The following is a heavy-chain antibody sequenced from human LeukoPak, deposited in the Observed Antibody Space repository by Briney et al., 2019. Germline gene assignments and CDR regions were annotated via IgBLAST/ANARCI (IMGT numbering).Heavy chain of an antibody. D-gene: IGHD1-26*01. CDR2: IYTSGST. CDR3: AREGGESGSYAFDI. Sequence: SETLSLTCTVSGGSISSYYWSWIRQPAGKGLEWIGRIYTSGSTNYNPSLKSRVTMSVDTSRNQFSLKLSSVTAADTAVYYCAREGGESGSYAFDIWGQGTMVTVSS. J-gene: IGHJ3*02. V-gene: IGHV4-4*07. CDR1: GGSISSYY.